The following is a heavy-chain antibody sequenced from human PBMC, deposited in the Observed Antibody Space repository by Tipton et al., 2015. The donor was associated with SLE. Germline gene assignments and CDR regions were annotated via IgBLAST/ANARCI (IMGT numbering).Heavy chain of an antibody. V-gene: IGHV3-74*01. CDR3: ARGQFGGAAVGSWSVDY. J-gene: IGHJ4*02. D-gene: IGHD6-13*01. Sequence: SLRLSCAASGFTVSSNYMSWVRQAPGKGLEWVSRVNSDGSSTNCADSVKGRFTISRDNAKNTLYLQMNSLNSEDTAVYYCARGQFGGAAVGSWSVDYWGQGTLVTVSS. CDR1: GFTVSSNY. CDR2: VNSDGSST.